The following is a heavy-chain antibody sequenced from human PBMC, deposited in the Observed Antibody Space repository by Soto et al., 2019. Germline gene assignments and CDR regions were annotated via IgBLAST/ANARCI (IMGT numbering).Heavy chain of an antibody. J-gene: IGHJ6*02. CDR1: GFTFSTYD. CDR2: ISYDGNYK. CDR3: AKGRLGRYNYDSSRYNYGMDV. V-gene: IGHV3-30*18. D-gene: IGHD5-18*01. Sequence: QVQLVESGGGVVQPGRSLRLSCSASGFTFSTYDIHWVRQAPGKGLEWVAVISYDGNYKYYAESVRGRFTISRDNSKNTLYLQMTSLRAEDPAVYYCAKGRLGRYNYDSSRYNYGMDVWGQGTTVTVSS.